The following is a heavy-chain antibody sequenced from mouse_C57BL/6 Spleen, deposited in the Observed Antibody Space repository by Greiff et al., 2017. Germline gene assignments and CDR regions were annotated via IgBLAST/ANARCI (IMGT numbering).Heavy chain of an antibody. CDR2: FYPGSGSL. D-gene: IGHD2-3*01. J-gene: IGHJ1*03. Sequence: QVQLQQSGAELVKPGASVKLSCKASGYTFTEYTIHWVKQRSGQGLEWIGWFYPGSGSLKYNEKFKDKATLTADKSSSTVYMELSRLTSEDSAVXFCARHEEGGYDGYYVGYFDVWGTGTTVTVSS. CDR1: GYTFTEYT. CDR3: ARHEEGGYDGYYVGYFDV. V-gene: IGHV1-62-2*01.